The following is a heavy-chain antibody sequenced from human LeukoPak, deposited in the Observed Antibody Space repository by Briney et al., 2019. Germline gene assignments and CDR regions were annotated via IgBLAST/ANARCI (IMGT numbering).Heavy chain of an antibody. Sequence: PSETLSLTCTVSGGSTTSGDYYWSWIRQPPGKGLEWSGYIYYSGSTYYNPSLKSRVTMSVDTSKNQFSLRLSSVTAADTAVYYCARGGYYYDSSGYYYPFDYWGQGTLVTVSS. J-gene: IGHJ4*02. D-gene: IGHD3-22*01. CDR3: ARGGYYYDSSGYYYPFDY. CDR1: GGSTTSGDYY. CDR2: IYYSGST. V-gene: IGHV4-30-4*08.